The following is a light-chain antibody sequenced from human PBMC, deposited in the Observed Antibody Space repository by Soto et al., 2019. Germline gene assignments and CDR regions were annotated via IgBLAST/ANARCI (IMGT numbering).Light chain of an antibody. CDR2: DAS. J-gene: IGKJ2*01. Sequence: EIVMTQSPATLSVSPGERATLSCRASQSVSGYLAWYQQKPGQAPRLLIFDASTRATGIPARFSGSGSGTEFTLTISSLESEDFAVYYWQQYRRWPWAFGQGTKLEIK. V-gene: IGKV3D-15*01. CDR1: QSVSGY. CDR3: QQYRRWPWA.